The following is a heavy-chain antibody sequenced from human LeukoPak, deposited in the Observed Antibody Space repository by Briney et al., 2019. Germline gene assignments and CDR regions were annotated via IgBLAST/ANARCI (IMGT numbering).Heavy chain of an antibody. CDR1: GGSISSYY. Sequence: SETLSLTCTVSGGSISSYYWSRIRQPPGKGLEWIGYIYYSGSTNYSPSLKSRVTISVDTSKNQFSLKLSSVTAADTAVYYCARYAYSSGYYYLDYWGQGTLVTVSS. V-gene: IGHV4-59*01. J-gene: IGHJ4*02. CDR3: ARYAYSSGYYYLDY. CDR2: IYYSGST. D-gene: IGHD3-22*01.